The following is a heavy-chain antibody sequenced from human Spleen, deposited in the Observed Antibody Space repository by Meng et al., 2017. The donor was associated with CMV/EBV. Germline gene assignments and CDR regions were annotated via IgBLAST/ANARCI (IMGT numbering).Heavy chain of an antibody. Sequence: SETLSLTCAVYGGSFSAYYWIWIRQPPWEGLEWIGEINHSGSTNYNPSLKSRVTMSVDASKTQFSLKLSPVTAADTAVYYCAKYGEYQLLGGMDVWGQGTAVTVSS. CDR3: AKYGEYQLLGGMDV. J-gene: IGHJ6*02. V-gene: IGHV4-34*01. CDR2: INHSGST. D-gene: IGHD2-2*01. CDR1: GGSFSAYY.